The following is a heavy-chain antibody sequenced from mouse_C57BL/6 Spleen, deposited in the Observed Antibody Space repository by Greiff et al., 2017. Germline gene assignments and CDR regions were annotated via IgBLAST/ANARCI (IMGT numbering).Heavy chain of an antibody. D-gene: IGHD2-2*01. Sequence: VKLQESGPGLVQPSQSLSITCTVSGFSLTSYGVHWVRQSPGKGLEWLGVIWSGGSTDYNAAFISRLSISKDNSKSQVFFKMNSLQADDTAIYYCATLWLRRGNYAMDYWGQGTSVTVSS. V-gene: IGHV2-2*01. CDR2: IWSGGST. CDR3: ATLWLRRGNYAMDY. J-gene: IGHJ4*01. CDR1: GFSLTSYG.